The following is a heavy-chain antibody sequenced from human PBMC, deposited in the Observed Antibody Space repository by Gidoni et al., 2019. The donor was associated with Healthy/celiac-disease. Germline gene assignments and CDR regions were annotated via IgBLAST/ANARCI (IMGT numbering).Heavy chain of an antibody. D-gene: IGHD3-22*01. CDR1: GFTFSSYS. CDR2: ISSSSSTI. V-gene: IGHV3-48*02. CDR3: ARDESYYDSSGCDY. J-gene: IGHJ4*02. Sequence: EVQLLESGGGLVQPGGSLRLSCAASGFTFSSYSMNWVRQAPGKGLEWVSYISSSSSTIYYADSVKGRFTISRDNAKNSLYLQMNSLRDEDTAVYYGARDESYYDSSGCDYWGQGTLVTVSS.